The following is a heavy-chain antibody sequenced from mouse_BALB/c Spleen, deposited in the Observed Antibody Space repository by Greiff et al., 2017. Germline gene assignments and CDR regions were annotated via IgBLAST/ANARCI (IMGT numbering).Heavy chain of an antibody. Sequence: QVQLKQPGAELVKPGASVKLSCKASGYTFTSYYMYWVKQRPGQGLEWIGEINPSNGGTNFNEKFKSKATLTVDKSSSTAYMQLSSLTSEDSAVYYCTSSLITTAYYAMDYWGQGTSVTVSS. CDR1: GYTFTSYY. CDR2: INPSNGGT. D-gene: IGHD1-2*01. CDR3: TSSLITTAYYAMDY. J-gene: IGHJ4*01. V-gene: IGHV1S81*02.